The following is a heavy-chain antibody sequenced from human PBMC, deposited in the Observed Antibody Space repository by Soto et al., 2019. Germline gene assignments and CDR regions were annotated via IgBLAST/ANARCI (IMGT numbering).Heavy chain of an antibody. J-gene: IGHJ6*02. CDR2: INAGNGNT. CDR3: ARGRTTGTTYYYYGMDV. Sequence: ASVKVACKASGYTFTSYAMHWVRQAPGQRLEWMGWINAGNGNTKYSQKFQGRVTITRDTSASTAYMELSSLRSEDTAVYYCARGRTTGTTYYYYGMDVWGQGTTVTVSS. D-gene: IGHD1-1*01. CDR1: GYTFTSYA. V-gene: IGHV1-3*01.